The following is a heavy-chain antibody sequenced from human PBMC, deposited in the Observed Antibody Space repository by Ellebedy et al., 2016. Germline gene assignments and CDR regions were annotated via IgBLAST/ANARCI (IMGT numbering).Heavy chain of an antibody. CDR3: ARDNTGTTVYYYYGMDV. V-gene: IGHV1-3*01. Sequence: ASVKVSCKASGYTFTSYAMHWVRQAPGQRLEWMGWINAGSGNTEYSQKFQGRVTITRDTSASTAYMELSSLRSEDTAVYYCARDNTGTTVYYYYGMDVWGQGTTVTVSS. CDR1: GYTFTSYA. J-gene: IGHJ6*02. D-gene: IGHD1-7*01. CDR2: INAGSGNT.